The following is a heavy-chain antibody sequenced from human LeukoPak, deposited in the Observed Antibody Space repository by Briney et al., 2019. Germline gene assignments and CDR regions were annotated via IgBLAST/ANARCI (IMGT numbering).Heavy chain of an antibody. CDR3: ARGRERELLFDY. D-gene: IGHD1-26*01. CDR2: IYYSGST. J-gene: IGHJ4*02. CDR1: GGSISSYY. Sequence: SETLSLTCTVSGGSISSYYWSWIRQPPGKGLEWIGYIYYSGSTNYNPSLKSRVTIAVDTSKNQFSLKLSSVTAADTAVYYCARGRERELLFDYWGQGTLVTVSS. V-gene: IGHV4-59*01.